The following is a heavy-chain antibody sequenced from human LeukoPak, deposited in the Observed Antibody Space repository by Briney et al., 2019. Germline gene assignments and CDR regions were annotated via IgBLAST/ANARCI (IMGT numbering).Heavy chain of an antibody. Sequence: GASVTVSCKASGYTFTSYYMHWVRQAPGQGLEWMGIINPSGGSTSYAQKFQGRVTMTRDMSTSTVYMELSSLRSEDTAVYYCAREEVTTVTFDPWGQGTLVTVSS. V-gene: IGHV1-46*01. CDR2: INPSGGST. CDR3: AREEVTTVTFDP. CDR1: GYTFTSYY. D-gene: IGHD4-17*01. J-gene: IGHJ5*02.